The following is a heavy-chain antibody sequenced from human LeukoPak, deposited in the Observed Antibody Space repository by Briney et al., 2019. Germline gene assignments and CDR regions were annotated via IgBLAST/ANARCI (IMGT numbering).Heavy chain of an antibody. CDR1: GYTFTSYY. D-gene: IGHD3/OR15-3a*01. Sequence: ASVRVSCKASGYTFTSYYMHWVRQAPGQGLEWMGIINPSGGSTSYAQKFQGRVTMTRDTSTSTVYMELSSLRSEDSAVYYCARGPIPGTFDYWGQGTLVTVSS. CDR3: ARGPIPGTFDY. CDR2: INPSGGST. V-gene: IGHV1-46*03. J-gene: IGHJ4*02.